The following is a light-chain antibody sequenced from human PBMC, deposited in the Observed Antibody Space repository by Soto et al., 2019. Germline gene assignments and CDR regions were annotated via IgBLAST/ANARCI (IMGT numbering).Light chain of an antibody. CDR3: QQYGSSPRT. Sequence: DIVLTQSPGTLSLSPGERATLSCRASQSVSSSYLAWYQQKPGQAPMLLIYGASSRPTGIPDRFSGSGSGTDFTLTISRLEPEDFATYYCQQYGSSPRTFGQGTKVEIK. CDR1: QSVSSSY. V-gene: IGKV3-20*01. CDR2: GAS. J-gene: IGKJ1*01.